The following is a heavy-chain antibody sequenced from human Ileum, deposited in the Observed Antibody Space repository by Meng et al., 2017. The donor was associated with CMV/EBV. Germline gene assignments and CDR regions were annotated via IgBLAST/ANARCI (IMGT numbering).Heavy chain of an antibody. CDR3: ARDRGVTPGLPGAFHT. CDR1: GFNFSSYN. CDR2: ITSGSGSYI. J-gene: IGHJ3*02. V-gene: IGHV3-21*01. D-gene: IGHD3-10*01. Sequence: GGSLRLSCAASGFNFSSYNMNWVRQAPGKGLEWVSSITSGSGSYIYHADTVKGRFTISRDNAKSSLYLQMNSLRAEDTALYYCARDRGVTPGLPGAFHTWGQGTMVTVSS.